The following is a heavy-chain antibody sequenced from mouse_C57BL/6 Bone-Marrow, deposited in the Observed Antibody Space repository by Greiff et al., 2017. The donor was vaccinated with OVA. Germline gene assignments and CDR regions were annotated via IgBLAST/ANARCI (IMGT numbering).Heavy chain of an antibody. CDR1: GYTFTSYW. V-gene: IGHV1-59*01. CDR2: IDPSDSYT. J-gene: IGHJ3*01. CDR3: ARGSPRTY. Sequence: QVQLQQPGAELVRPGTSVKLSCKASGYTFTSYWMHWVKQRPGQGLEWIGVIDPSDSYTNYNQKFKGKATLTVDTSSSTAYMQLSSLTSEDSAVYYCARGSPRTYWGQGTLVTASA.